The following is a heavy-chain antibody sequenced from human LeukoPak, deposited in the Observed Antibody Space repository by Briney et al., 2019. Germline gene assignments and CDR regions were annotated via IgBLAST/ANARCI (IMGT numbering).Heavy chain of an antibody. J-gene: IGHJ4*02. CDR1: GFTFSSYG. D-gene: IGHD4-17*01. CDR3: ARAVNDYGDYVYDY. Sequence: PGGSLRLSCAASGFTFSSYGMHWVRQAPGKGLEWVAFIWYDGSNKYYADSVKGRFTISRDNSKNTLYLQMNSLRAEDTAMYYCARAVNDYGDYVYDYWGQGTLVTVSS. CDR2: IWYDGSNK. V-gene: IGHV3-33*01.